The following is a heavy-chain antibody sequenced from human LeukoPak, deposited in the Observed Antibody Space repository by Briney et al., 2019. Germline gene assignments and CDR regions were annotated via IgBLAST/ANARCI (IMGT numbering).Heavy chain of an antibody. J-gene: IGHJ3*02. Sequence: SGPTLVKPTQTLTLTCTFSGFSLSTSGVGVGWIRQPPGKALEWLALIYWDDDKRYSPSLKSRLTITKDTSKNQVVLTMTNMDPVDTATYYCAHSVGSPYDSGGKDAFDIWGQGTMVTVSS. CDR1: GFSLSTSGVG. CDR2: IYWDDDK. V-gene: IGHV2-5*02. CDR3: AHSVGSPYDSGGKDAFDI. D-gene: IGHD3-22*01.